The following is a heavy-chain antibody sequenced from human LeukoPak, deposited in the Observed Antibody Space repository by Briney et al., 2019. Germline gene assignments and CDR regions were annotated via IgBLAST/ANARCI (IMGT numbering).Heavy chain of an antibody. Sequence: PGGSLRLSCAAPGFTFSNAWMSWVRQAPGKGLEWVGRIKSKTDGGTTDYAAPVKGRFTISRDDSKNTLYLQMNSLRAEDAAVYYCAKVSSTSCLDYWGQGTLVTVSS. CDR3: AKVSSTSCLDY. CDR1: GFTFSNAW. J-gene: IGHJ4*02. CDR2: IKSKTDGGTT. D-gene: IGHD2-2*01. V-gene: IGHV3-15*01.